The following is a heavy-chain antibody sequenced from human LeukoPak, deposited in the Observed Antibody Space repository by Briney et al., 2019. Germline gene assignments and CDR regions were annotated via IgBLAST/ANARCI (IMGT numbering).Heavy chain of an antibody. CDR3: ARGGGYCSSTSCFGDFDY. D-gene: IGHD2-2*01. CDR2: IYYSGST. Sequence: PSETLSLTCTVSGGSISSGGYYCSWIRQHPGKGLEWIGYIYYSGSTYYNPSLKSRVTISVDTSNNQFSLKLSPVTAADTAVYYCARGGGYCSSTSCFGDFDYWGQGTLVTVSS. J-gene: IGHJ4*02. V-gene: IGHV4-31*03. CDR1: GGSISSGGYY.